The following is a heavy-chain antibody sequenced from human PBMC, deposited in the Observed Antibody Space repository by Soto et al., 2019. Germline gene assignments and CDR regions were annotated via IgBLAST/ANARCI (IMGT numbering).Heavy chain of an antibody. Sequence: GESLKISCGASGFTFSDNAMTWVRQAPGKGLEWVSSISDDGDSTYYADSVKGRFAVSRDNSKNTLFLHMNSLGAEDTAVYYCAKSLSTAVNYGLDVWGQGTSVTVSS. V-gene: IGHV3-23*01. CDR3: AKSLSTAVNYGLDV. CDR1: GFTFSDNA. J-gene: IGHJ6*02. CDR2: ISDDGDST. D-gene: IGHD2-2*01.